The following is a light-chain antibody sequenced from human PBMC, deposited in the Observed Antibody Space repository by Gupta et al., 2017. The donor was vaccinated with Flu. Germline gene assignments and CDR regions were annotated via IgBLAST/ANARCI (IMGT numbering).Light chain of an antibody. J-gene: IGLJ2*01. CDR1: SSDVGGYTY. CDR2: EVN. CDR3: SSYAGSDTLGV. V-gene: IGLV2-8*01. Sequence: QSALTQLPPAPGSPDQPVPISSTGTSSDVGGYTYVSWYQQHPGKAPKLMIYEVNKRPSGVPDRFSGSKSGNTASLTVSGLQAEDEADYYCSSYAGSDTLGVFGGGTKLTVL.